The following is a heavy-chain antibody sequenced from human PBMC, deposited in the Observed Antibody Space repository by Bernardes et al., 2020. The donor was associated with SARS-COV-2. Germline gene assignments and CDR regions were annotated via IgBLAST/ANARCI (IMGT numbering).Heavy chain of an antibody. J-gene: IGHJ4*02. CDR1: GYTFTSYD. D-gene: IGHD4-4*01. V-gene: IGHV1-8*01. CDR2: MTPNSGTT. CDR3: ARGVSEYTNYYFDS. Sequence: AAAKVSCKASGYTFTSYDINWVRQATGQGLEWMGWMTPNSGTTGFAQKFQGRVTMTWSTSISTAYMELSSLRSEDTAVYYCARGVSEYTNYYFDSWGQGTLVTVSS.